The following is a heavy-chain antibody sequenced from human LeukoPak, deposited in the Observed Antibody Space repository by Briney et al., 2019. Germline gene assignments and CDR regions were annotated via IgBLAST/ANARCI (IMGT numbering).Heavy chain of an antibody. Sequence: PGGSLRLSCAASGFTVSSNYMSWVRQAPGEGLEWVSGIYGRGETYYADSVKGRFTISRDNSKNTVYLQVKSLRAEDTAVYYCARDLRGPFDYWGQGTLVTVSS. V-gene: IGHV3-53*01. J-gene: IGHJ4*02. CDR2: IYGRGET. CDR1: GFTVSSNY. CDR3: ARDLRGPFDY.